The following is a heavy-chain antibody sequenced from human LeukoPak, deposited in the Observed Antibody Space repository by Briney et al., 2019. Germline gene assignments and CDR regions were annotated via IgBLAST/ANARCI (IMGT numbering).Heavy chain of an antibody. Sequence: PSETLSLTCTVSGGSVSRASYYWTWIRQPPGKGLEWIGYIDYSGSTNYNPSLKSRVTILVDTSKNQFSLKLRSVTAADTAVYYCARDGHGSGSYYHWFDPWGQGTLVTVSS. J-gene: IGHJ5*02. CDR2: IDYSGST. CDR1: GGSVSRASYY. D-gene: IGHD1-26*01. CDR3: ARDGHGSGSYYHWFDP. V-gene: IGHV4-61*01.